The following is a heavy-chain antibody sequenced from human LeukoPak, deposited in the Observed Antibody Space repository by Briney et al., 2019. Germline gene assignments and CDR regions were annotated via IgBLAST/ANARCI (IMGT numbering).Heavy chain of an antibody. Sequence: ASVKVSCKASGYTFTGYYIHWVRQAPGQGLEWTGWINSNSGDTHYAQKFQGRVTMTRDTSISTAYMELISLTSDDTAIYYCASPAGITEYYFDFWGQGALVTVSS. J-gene: IGHJ4*02. D-gene: IGHD3-10*01. CDR2: INSNSGDT. V-gene: IGHV1-2*02. CDR1: GYTFTGYY. CDR3: ASPAGITEYYFDF.